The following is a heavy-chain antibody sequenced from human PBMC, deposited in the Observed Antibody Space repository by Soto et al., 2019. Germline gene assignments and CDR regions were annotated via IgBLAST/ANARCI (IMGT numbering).Heavy chain of an antibody. J-gene: IGHJ5*01. CDR2: IYYNGNK. Sequence: SETLSLTCGVSDYSINNGYYWGWIRQPPGKGLEGIASIYYNGNKYYNPSLKSRVTISVDTSKNHFSLELNSVTAADTAVYYCVRQGYGSGPKWLDSWGRGTLVTVS. V-gene: IGHV4-38-2*01. CDR1: DYSINNGYY. D-gene: IGHD3-10*01. CDR3: VRQGYGSGPKWLDS.